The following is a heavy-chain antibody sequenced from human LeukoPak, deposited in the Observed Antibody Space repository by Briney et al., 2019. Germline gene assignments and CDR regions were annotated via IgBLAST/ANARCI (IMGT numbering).Heavy chain of an antibody. CDR3: VRGLDCSSTSCHYYYYMDV. V-gene: IGHV1-8*01. Sequence: ASVTVSFKSSVYTFTIYDINWVRQATGQGLEWMGWMNPNSGNTGYAQKFQGRVTMTRNTSISTAYMELSSLRSEDTAVYYCVRGLDCSSTSCHYYYYMDVWGKGTTVTVSS. D-gene: IGHD2-2*01. J-gene: IGHJ6*03. CDR1: VYTFTIYD. CDR2: MNPNSGNT.